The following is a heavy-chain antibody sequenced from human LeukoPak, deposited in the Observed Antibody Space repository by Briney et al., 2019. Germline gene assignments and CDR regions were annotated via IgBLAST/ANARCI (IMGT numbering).Heavy chain of an antibody. CDR2: IYYGGAT. V-gene: IGHV4-39*01. CDR1: GGSISSSINY. CDR3: AGRIVEVPYAFDV. J-gene: IGHJ3*01. D-gene: IGHD3-16*02. Sequence: SETLSLTCTVSGGSISSSINYWGWIRQPPGKGLEWIGSIYYGGATYYNPSLESRVTMSVYTSRNQFSLRLSSVTAADTAVYYCAGRIVEVPYAFDVWGQGTMVTVSS.